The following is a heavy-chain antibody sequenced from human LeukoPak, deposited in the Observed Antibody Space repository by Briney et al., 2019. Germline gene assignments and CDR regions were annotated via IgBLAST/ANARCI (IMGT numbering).Heavy chain of an antibody. CDR2: IYYSGST. J-gene: IGHJ2*01. Sequence: SETLSLTCTVSGGSISSYYWSWIRQPPGKGLEWIGYIYYSGSTNYNPSLKSRVTISVDTSKNQFSLKLSSVTAADTAVYYCARGPPWQWYFDLWGRGTLVTVSS. CDR3: ARGPPWQWYFDL. CDR1: GGSISSYY. V-gene: IGHV4-59*01.